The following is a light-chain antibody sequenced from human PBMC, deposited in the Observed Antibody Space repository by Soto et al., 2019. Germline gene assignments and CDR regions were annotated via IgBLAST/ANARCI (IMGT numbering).Light chain of an antibody. Sequence: QSVLTQPASVSAAPGQSVSISCSGSNSNLGHYPVSWYQQFPGTAPQLLIYDNDQRPLDIPDRFSGSKSGTSATLAITGLQTGDEADYYCGAWDDSLNGLYVFGTGTKVTVL. CDR1: NSNLGHYP. V-gene: IGLV1-51*01. J-gene: IGLJ1*01. CDR3: GAWDDSLNGLYV. CDR2: DND.